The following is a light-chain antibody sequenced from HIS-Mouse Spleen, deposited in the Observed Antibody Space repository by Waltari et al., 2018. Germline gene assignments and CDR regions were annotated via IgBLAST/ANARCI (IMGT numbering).Light chain of an antibody. J-gene: IGLJ3*02. CDR2: GNS. Sequence: QSVLTQPPSVSGAPGQRVPISCTGSRPNIGAGYAVHSYQQPPGTAPKLLIYGNSNRPSGVPDRFSGSKSGTSASLAITGLQAEDEADYYCQSYDSSLSGWVFGGGTKLTVL. V-gene: IGLV1-40*01. CDR3: QSYDSSLSGWV. CDR1: RPNIGAGYA.